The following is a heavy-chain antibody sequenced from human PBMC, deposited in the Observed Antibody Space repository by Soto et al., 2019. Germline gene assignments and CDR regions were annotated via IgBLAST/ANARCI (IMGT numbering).Heavy chain of an antibody. CDR1: GGTFSSYT. CDR2: IIPILGIA. J-gene: IGHJ3*02. Sequence: QVQLVQSGAEVKKPGSSVKVSCKASGGTFSSYTISWVRQAPGQGLEWMGRIIPILGIANYAQKFQGRVTITADKSTSTAYMELSSLRSEDTAVYYCALRVVAVQANDAFDIWGQGTMVTVSS. CDR3: ALRVVAVQANDAFDI. V-gene: IGHV1-69*02. D-gene: IGHD2-15*01.